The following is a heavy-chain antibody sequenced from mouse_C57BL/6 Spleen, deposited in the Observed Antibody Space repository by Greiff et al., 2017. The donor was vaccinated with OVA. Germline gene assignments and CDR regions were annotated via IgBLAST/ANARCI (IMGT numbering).Heavy chain of an antibody. CDR2: ISNGGGST. Sequence: EVQLKESGGGLVQPGGSLKLSCAASGFTFSDYYMYWVRQTPEKRLEWVAYISNGGGSTYYPDTVKGRFTISRDNAKNTLYLQMSRLKSEDTAMYYCARRGSSWYYFDYWGQGTTLTVSS. V-gene: IGHV5-12*01. CDR1: GFTFSDYY. J-gene: IGHJ2*01. D-gene: IGHD1-1*01. CDR3: ARRGSSWYYFDY.